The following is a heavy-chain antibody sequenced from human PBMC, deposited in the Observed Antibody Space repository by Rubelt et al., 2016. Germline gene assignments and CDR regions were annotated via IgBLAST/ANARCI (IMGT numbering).Heavy chain of an antibody. D-gene: IGHD3-22*01. CDR1: GYTFTSYG. V-gene: IGHV1-18*01. CDR2: ISAYNGNT. Sequence: VSCKASGYTFTSYGISWVRQAPGQGLEWMGWISAYNGNTNYAQKLQGRVTMTTDTSTSTAYMELRSLRSDDTAVYYCARVKYYDSSGYHPDAFDIWGQGTMVTVSS. J-gene: IGHJ3*02. CDR3: ARVKYYDSSGYHPDAFDI.